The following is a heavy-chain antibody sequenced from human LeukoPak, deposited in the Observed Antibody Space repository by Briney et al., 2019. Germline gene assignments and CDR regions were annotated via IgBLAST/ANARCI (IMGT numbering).Heavy chain of an antibody. J-gene: IGHJ4*02. CDR2: IYYSGTT. Sequence: SETLSLTCTVSGGSISSGGYHWSWIRQHPGKGLEWIGYIYYSGTTYYNPSLKSRVTISVDTSKNQFSLKLSSVTAADTAVYYCARHDSSGQFDYWGQGTLVTVSS. CDR3: ARHDSSGQFDY. D-gene: IGHD3-22*01. CDR1: GGSISSGGYH. V-gene: IGHV4-31*03.